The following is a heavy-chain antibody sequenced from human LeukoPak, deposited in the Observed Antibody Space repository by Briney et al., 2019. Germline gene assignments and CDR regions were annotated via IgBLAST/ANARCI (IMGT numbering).Heavy chain of an antibody. V-gene: IGHV4-59*08. Sequence: SETLSLTCTVSGGSLSSYYWSWIRQPPGKGLEWIGYIYYSGSTNYNPSLKCRVTISVDTSKKQFSLKLSSVTAADTAGYYCARRPMITRYRWDACDIWGQGTMVTVSS. D-gene: IGHD2-8*02. CDR1: GGSLSSYY. CDR2: IYYSGST. J-gene: IGHJ3*02. CDR3: ARRPMITRYRWDACDI.